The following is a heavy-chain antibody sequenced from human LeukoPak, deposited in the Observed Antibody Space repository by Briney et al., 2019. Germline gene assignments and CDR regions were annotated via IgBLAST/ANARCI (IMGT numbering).Heavy chain of an antibody. CDR2: IYYSGST. V-gene: IGHV4-39*01. D-gene: IGHD1-1*01. J-gene: IGHJ3*02. CDR3: ARNGTDPGTGTTSADDAFDI. CDR1: GASINTTNYY. Sequence: PSETLSLTCSVSGASINTTNYYWGWIRQPPGKGLEWIGSIYYSGSTYYNPSLKSRVTISVDTSKNQFSLKLSSVTAADTAVYYCARNGTDPGTGTTSADDAFDIWGQGTMVTVSS.